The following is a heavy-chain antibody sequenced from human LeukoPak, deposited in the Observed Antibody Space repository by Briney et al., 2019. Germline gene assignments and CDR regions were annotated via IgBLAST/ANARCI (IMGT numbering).Heavy chain of an antibody. CDR2: IDWDDDK. V-gene: IGHV2-70*04. D-gene: IGHD1-26*01. CDR1: GFSLSTSGMR. Sequence: ESGPTLVNPTQTLTRTCTFSGFSLSTSGMRVSWIRQPPGKALEWLARIDWDDDKFYSTSLKTTLTISKDTSKNQVVLTMTNMDPVDTATYYCARLNSGTYLDYWGQGTPVTVSS. CDR3: ARLNSGTYLDY. J-gene: IGHJ4*02.